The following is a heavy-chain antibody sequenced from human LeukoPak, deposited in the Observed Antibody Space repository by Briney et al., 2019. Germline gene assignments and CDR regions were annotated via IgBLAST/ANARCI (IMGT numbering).Heavy chain of an antibody. D-gene: IGHD3-3*01. CDR1: GFSFSTYA. CDR3: AKESGSLGVVMDDALDI. V-gene: IGHV3-23*01. J-gene: IGHJ3*02. CDR2: ISGSGNKK. Sequence: PGGSLRLSCAASGFSFSTYAINWVRQAPGKGLEWVSGISGSGNKKYYADSVKGRFTVSRDNSKNTLYLQMNSLRAEDTALYYCAKESGSLGVVMDDALDIWGHGAMVTVSS.